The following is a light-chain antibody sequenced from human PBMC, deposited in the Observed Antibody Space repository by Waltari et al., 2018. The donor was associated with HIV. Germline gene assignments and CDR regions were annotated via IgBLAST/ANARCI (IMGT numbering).Light chain of an antibody. Sequence: QSVLTQPTSASGTPGQKITISCSGNISNIGSNSVNWYQQFSGAAPKLLIFSNNQQPSGVPARVSGSKSGSAASLAISGLHSDDEAIYHCATWDDTLSGPVFGGGTKLTVL. CDR3: ATWDDTLSGPV. CDR1: ISNIGSNS. J-gene: IGLJ3*02. CDR2: SNN. V-gene: IGLV1-44*01.